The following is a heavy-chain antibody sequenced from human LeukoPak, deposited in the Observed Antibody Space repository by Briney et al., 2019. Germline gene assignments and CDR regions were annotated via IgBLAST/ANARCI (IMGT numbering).Heavy chain of an antibody. J-gene: IGHJ6*03. Sequence: GGSLRLSCAASGFTFSSYGMHWVRQAPGKGLEWVAFIRYDGSNKYYADSVKGRFTISRDNSKNTLYLQMNSLRAEDTAVYYCAKDQGGYCSSTSCYYYYMDVWGKGTTVTVSS. CDR2: IRYDGSNK. V-gene: IGHV3-30*02. D-gene: IGHD2-2*01. CDR1: GFTFSSYG. CDR3: AKDQGGYCSSTSCYYYYMDV.